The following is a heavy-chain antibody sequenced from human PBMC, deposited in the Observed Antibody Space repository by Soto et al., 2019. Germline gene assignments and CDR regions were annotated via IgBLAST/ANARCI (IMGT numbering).Heavy chain of an antibody. V-gene: IGHV3-23*01. CDR1: GFTFSSYA. D-gene: IGHD3-10*01. CDR2: ISGSDGST. CDR3: AKLSPAMVRGAPGY. J-gene: IGHJ4*02. Sequence: GGSLRLSCAASGFTFSSYAMSWVRQAPGKGLEWVSAISGSDGSTYYADSVKGRFTISRDNSKNTLYLQMNSLRAEDTAVYYCAKLSPAMVRGAPGYWGQGTLVTVSS.